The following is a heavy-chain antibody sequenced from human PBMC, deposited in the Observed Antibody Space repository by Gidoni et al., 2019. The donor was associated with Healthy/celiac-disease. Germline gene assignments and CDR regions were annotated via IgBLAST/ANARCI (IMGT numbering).Heavy chain of an antibody. CDR2: IYYSGST. J-gene: IGHJ3*02. Sequence: QVQLQESGPGLVKPSETLSLTCTVSGGSISSYYWSWIRQPPGKGLEWIGYIYYSGSTNYNPSLKSRVTISVDTSKNQFSLKLSSVTAADTAVYYCARALPTYYYDSSGDAFDIWGQGTMVTVSS. CDR1: GGSISSYY. CDR3: ARALPTYYYDSSGDAFDI. D-gene: IGHD3-22*01. V-gene: IGHV4-59*01.